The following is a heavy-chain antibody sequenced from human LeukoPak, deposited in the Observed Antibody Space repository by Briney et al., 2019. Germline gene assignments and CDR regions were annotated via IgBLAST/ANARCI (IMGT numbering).Heavy chain of an antibody. CDR2: INSDVTRT. V-gene: IGHV3-74*01. J-gene: IGHJ6*02. CDR3: ARGNHNALDV. D-gene: IGHD1-1*01. Sequence: SGGSLRLSCAASGFTFSSSWMHWVRQTPGKGLVWVSRINSDVTRTDYADSVKGRFTISRDNAKNTLYLQMNSLRVEDTALYYCARGNHNALDVWGRGTTVTPSS. CDR1: GFTFSSSW.